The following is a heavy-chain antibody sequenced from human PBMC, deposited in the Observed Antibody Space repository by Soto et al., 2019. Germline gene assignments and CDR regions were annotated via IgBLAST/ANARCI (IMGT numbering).Heavy chain of an antibody. CDR2: IDPSDSYT. Sequence: GESLKISCKGSGYSFTSYWISWVRQMPGKGLEWMGRIDPSDSYTNYSPSFQGHVTTSADKSISTAYLQWSSLKASDTAMYYCERNRSAARQYYYGMDVWGQGTTVTVSS. D-gene: IGHD6-6*01. V-gene: IGHV5-10-1*01. CDR1: GYSFTSYW. J-gene: IGHJ6*02. CDR3: ERNRSAARQYYYGMDV.